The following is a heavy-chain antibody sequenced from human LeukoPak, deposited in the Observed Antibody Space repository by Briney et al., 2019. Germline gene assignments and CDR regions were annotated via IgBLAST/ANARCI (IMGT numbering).Heavy chain of an antibody. Sequence: RSLRLSCAASGFTFSSYGMHWVRQAPGKGLEWVAVISYDGSNKYYADSVKGRFTISRDNSKNTLYLQMNSLRAEDTAVYYCAAYSSSWLDAFDIWGQGTMVTVSS. CDR3: AAYSSSWLDAFDI. D-gene: IGHD6-13*01. V-gene: IGHV3-30*03. CDR2: ISYDGSNK. J-gene: IGHJ3*02. CDR1: GFTFSSYG.